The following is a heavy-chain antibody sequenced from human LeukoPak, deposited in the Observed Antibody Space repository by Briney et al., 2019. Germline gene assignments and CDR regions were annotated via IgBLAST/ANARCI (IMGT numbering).Heavy chain of an antibody. V-gene: IGHV3-23*01. D-gene: IGHD3-10*01. CDR2: ISGSGGST. J-gene: IGHJ4*02. Sequence: GGSLRLSCAASGFTFSSYAMRWVRQAPGKGLEWVSAISGSGGSTYYADSVKGRFTISRDNSKNTLYLQMNSLRAEDTAVYYCAKDGPYYYGSVSYYRGGYFDYWGQGTLVTVSS. CDR3: AKDGPYYYGSVSYYRGGYFDY. CDR1: GFTFSSYA.